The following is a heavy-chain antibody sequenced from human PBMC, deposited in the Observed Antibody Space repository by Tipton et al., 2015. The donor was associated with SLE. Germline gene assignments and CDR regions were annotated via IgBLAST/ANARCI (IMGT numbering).Heavy chain of an antibody. J-gene: IGHJ6*02. D-gene: IGHD6-19*01. Sequence: TLSLTCAVSGSSITNGYYWGWIRQPPGKGLEWIGSIYHSGNTYYNPSFKNRVTISVVTSKNQFSLKLSFLTAADTAVYSCARHHGSGWLYGLDVWGQGTTVTVSS. CDR3: ARHHGSGWLYGLDV. CDR2: IYHSGNT. CDR1: GSSITNGYY. V-gene: IGHV4-38-2*01.